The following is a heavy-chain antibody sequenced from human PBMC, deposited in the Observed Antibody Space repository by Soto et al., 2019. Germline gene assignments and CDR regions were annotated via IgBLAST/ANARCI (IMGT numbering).Heavy chain of an antibody. Sequence: SVKVSCKASGFTFTSSAVQWVRQARGQRLEWIGWIVVGSGNTNYAQKFQERVTITRDMSTSTAYMELSSLRSEDTAVYYCAAIAAAGNDWFDPWGQGTLVTVSS. D-gene: IGHD6-13*01. V-gene: IGHV1-58*01. CDR1: GFTFTSSA. J-gene: IGHJ5*02. CDR3: AAIAAAGNDWFDP. CDR2: IVVGSGNT.